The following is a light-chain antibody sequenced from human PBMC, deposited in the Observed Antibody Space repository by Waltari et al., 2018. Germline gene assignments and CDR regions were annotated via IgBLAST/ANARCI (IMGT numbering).Light chain of an antibody. CDR1: SSNIGSVYD. Sequence: QKVTISCTGNSSNIGSVYDVHWYQRLPGAAPRLLIYNNKHRPSGIPDRFSGSKSGNTASLTVSGLQAEDEADYYCSSYAGSNNFFYVFGTGTKVTVL. CDR3: SSYAGSNNFFYV. J-gene: IGLJ1*01. V-gene: IGLV1-40*01. CDR2: NNK.